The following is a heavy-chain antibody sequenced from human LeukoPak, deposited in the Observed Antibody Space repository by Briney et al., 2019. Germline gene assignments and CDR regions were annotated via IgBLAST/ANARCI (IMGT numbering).Heavy chain of an antibody. V-gene: IGHV4-38-2*02. CDR2: IYHSGST. CDR3: ARAERWGGTGTTHDY. Sequence: PSETLSLTCSVSGYSISSSYYWGWIRQPPGKGLEWIGSIYHSGSTYYNPSLKSRVTIAVDTSKNRFSLKLSSVTAADTAVYYCARAERWGGTGTTHDYWGQGTLVTVSS. CDR1: GYSISSSYY. D-gene: IGHD1-1*01. J-gene: IGHJ4*02.